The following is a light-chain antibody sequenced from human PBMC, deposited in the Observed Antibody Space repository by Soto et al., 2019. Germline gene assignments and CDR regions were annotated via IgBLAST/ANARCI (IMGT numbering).Light chain of an antibody. J-gene: IGKJ5*01. Sequence: DKKRTQALFSVSGSIGDKVTITCRASQSISSYLNWYQQKPGKAPKLLIYAASSLQSGVPSRFSGSGSGTDFTLTISSLQPEDFATYYCQQSYSTPRTFGQGTRLEIK. CDR1: QSISSY. V-gene: IGKV1-39*01. CDR3: QQSYSTPRT. CDR2: AAS.